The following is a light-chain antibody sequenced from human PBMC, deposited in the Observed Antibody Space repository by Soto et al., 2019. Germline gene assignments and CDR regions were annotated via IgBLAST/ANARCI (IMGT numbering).Light chain of an antibody. Sequence: EIVLTQSPATLSLSPGERATLSCRASQSVSSYLAWYQQKPGQAPRLLIYGASTRATGIPDRFSASGSGTEFALTISSLQSGDFAVYYCQQYNNWPLTFGGGTKVDIK. CDR3: QQYNNWPLT. CDR1: QSVSSY. J-gene: IGKJ4*01. V-gene: IGKV3-15*01. CDR2: GAS.